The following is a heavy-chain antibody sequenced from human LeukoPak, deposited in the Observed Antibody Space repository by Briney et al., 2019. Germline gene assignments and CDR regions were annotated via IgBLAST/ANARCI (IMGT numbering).Heavy chain of an antibody. V-gene: IGHV3-23*01. CDR2: ISGSGGST. D-gene: IGHD3-22*01. CDR3: AKYTYYYDSSGPEDY. J-gene: IGHJ4*02. CDR1: GFTFSSYA. Sequence: PGGSLRLSCAASGFTFSSYAMSWVRQAPGKGLEWVSAISGSGGSTYYADSVKGRFTIPRDNSKNTLYLQMNSLRAEDTAVYYCAKYTYYYDSSGPEDYWGQGTLVTVSS.